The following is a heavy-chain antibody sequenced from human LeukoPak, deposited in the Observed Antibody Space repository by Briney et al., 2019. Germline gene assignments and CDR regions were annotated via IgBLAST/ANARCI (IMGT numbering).Heavy chain of an antibody. CDR1: GFTFSNAW. J-gene: IGHJ5*02. Sequence: GGSLRLSCATSGFTFSNAWMNWVRQAPGKGLEWVGRIRSNSDGGTIDYAAPVKGRFTLSRDDSKTTLYLQMNSLQTEDTAAYYCATDFYDSTWGQGTLVTVSS. CDR3: ATDFYDST. CDR2: IRSNSDGGTI. V-gene: IGHV3-15*07. D-gene: IGHD3-22*01.